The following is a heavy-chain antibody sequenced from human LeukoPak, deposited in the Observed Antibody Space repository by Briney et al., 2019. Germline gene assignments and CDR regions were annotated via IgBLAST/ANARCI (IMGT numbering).Heavy chain of an antibody. J-gene: IGHJ4*02. V-gene: IGHV3-30*04. CDR3: ARGGAIGSSSWYATFWY. CDR2: ISYDGSNK. Sequence: GGSLRLSCAASGFTFSSYAMHWVRQAPGKGLEWVAVISYDGSNKYYADSVKGRFTISRDNSKNTLYLQMNSLRAEDTAVYYCARGGAIGSSSWYATFWYWGQGTLVTVSS. CDR1: GFTFSSYA. D-gene: IGHD6-13*01.